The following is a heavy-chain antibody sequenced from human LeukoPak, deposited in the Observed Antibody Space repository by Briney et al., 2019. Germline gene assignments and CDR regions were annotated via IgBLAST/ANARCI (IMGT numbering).Heavy chain of an antibody. CDR2: IVPIFGTA. CDR3: ARSNYYDKQGGDAFDI. CDR1: GGTFSNYA. D-gene: IGHD3-22*01. J-gene: IGHJ3*02. V-gene: IGHV1-69*05. Sequence: SVKVSCKASGGTFSNYAISWVRQAPGQGLEWMGRIVPIFGTANYAQKFQGRVTITTDESTSTAYMELSSLRSEDTAVYYCARSNYYDKQGGDAFDIWGQGTMVTVSS.